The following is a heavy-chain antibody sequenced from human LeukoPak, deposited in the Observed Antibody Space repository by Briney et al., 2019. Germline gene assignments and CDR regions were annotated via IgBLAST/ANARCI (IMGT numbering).Heavy chain of an antibody. CDR2: ISGSGGGT. CDR3: AKATPLNYYGSGSYYDY. V-gene: IGHV3-23*01. J-gene: IGHJ4*02. D-gene: IGHD3-10*01. CDR1: GFTFRSYA. Sequence: PGGSLRLSCAASGFTFRSYAMSWVRQAPGKGLEWVSAISGSGGGTYYADSVKGGFTISRDNSKNTLYLQMNSLRAEDTAVYYCAKATPLNYYGSGSYYDYWGQGTLVTVSS.